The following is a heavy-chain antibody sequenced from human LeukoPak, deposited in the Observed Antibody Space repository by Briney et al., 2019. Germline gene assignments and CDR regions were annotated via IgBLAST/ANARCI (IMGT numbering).Heavy chain of an antibody. CDR1: GFTFSSYE. V-gene: IGHV3-66*01. J-gene: IGHJ4*02. CDR2: IYSGGST. Sequence: GGSLRLSCAVSGFTFSSYEMNWVRQAPGKGLEWVSVIYSGGSTYYADSVEGRFTISRDNSKNTLYLQMNSLRAEDTAVYYCARDSGSGSYYNCFDYWGQGTLVTVSS. D-gene: IGHD3-10*01. CDR3: ARDSGSGSYYNCFDY.